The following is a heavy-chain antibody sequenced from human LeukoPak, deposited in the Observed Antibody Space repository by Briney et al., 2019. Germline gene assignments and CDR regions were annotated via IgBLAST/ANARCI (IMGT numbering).Heavy chain of an antibody. J-gene: IGHJ5*02. CDR2: IYYSGST. V-gene: IGHV4-59*01. CDR3: ARARSGSYENWFDP. D-gene: IGHD1-26*01. Sequence: SETLSLTCTVSGGSISSYYWSWIRQPPRKGLEWIGYIYYSGSTNYNPSLKSRVTISVDTSKNQFSLKLSSVTAADTAVYYCARARSGSYENWFDPWGQGTLVTVSS. CDR1: GGSISSYY.